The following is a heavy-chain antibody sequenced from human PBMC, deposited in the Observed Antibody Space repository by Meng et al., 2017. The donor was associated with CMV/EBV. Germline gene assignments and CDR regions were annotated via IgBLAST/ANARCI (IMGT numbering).Heavy chain of an antibody. D-gene: IGHD1-26*01. CDR3: AGGRKLGDY. CDR2: IYYSGST. Sequence: GSLRLSCTVSGGSISSYYWSWIRQPPGKGLEWIGYIYYSGSTNYNPSLKSRVTISVDTSKNQFSLRLSSVTAADTAVYYCAGGRKLGDYWGQGTLVTVS. V-gene: IGHV4-59*01. J-gene: IGHJ4*02. CDR1: GGSISSYY.